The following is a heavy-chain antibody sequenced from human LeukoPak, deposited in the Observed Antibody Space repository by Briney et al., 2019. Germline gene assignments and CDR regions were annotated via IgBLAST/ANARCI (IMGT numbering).Heavy chain of an antibody. CDR3: ARAGIVVVPAANPAYYYYYMDV. CDR2: INPNSGGT. J-gene: IGHJ6*03. V-gene: IGHV1-2*02. D-gene: IGHD2-2*01. CDR1: GYTFTGYY. Sequence: ASVKVSCKASGYTFTGYYMHWVRQAPGQGLEWMGWINPNSGGTNYAQKFQGRVTMTRDTSIRTAYMELSRLRSDDTAVYYCARAGIVVVPAANPAYYYYYMDVWGKGTTVTVSS.